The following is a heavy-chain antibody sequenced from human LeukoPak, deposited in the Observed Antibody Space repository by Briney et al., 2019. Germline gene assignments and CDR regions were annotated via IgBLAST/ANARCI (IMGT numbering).Heavy chain of an antibody. CDR1: GFDFSTYW. Sequence: PGGSLSLSCAASGFDFSTYWMMWVRQIPGKGLEWVANINQDGSEKYYVDSVKGRFTVSRDTAKNSLYLQMNSLRDEDTAVYYCGTRAYWGQGTLVTVSS. V-gene: IGHV3-7*01. J-gene: IGHJ4*02. CDR2: INQDGSEK. CDR3: GTRAY.